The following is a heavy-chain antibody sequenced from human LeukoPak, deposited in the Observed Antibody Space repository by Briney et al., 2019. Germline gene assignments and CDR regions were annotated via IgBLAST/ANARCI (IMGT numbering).Heavy chain of an antibody. CDR2: ISTSSSYI. CDR3: VRASYYYDTSGSPRGWFDP. D-gene: IGHD3-22*01. CDR1: GFTFSSYS. V-gene: IGHV3-21*04. Sequence: KAGGSLRLSCAASGFTFSSYSMNWVRQAPGKGLEWVSSISTSSSYIYYADSVKGRFTISRDNAKNSLFLQMNSLRAEDTAVYYCVRASYYYDTSGSPRGWFDPWGQGTLVTVSS. J-gene: IGHJ5*02.